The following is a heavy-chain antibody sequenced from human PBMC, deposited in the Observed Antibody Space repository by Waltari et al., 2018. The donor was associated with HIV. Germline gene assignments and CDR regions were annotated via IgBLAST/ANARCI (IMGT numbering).Heavy chain of an antibody. J-gene: IGHJ1*01. V-gene: IGHV3-15*04. CDR1: GFTFSDAW. D-gene: IGHD1-26*01. CDR3: ATVGGGTRDF. CDR2: RERKTDGGTT. Sequence: EVQLVESGGGLVKPGGSLRLSCAVSGFTFSDAWMSWVRQATGEGLGWIGRRERKTDGGTTDYAAAVKGRFTMSGDDLKNILYLEMSSLRPEDTGVYYCATVGGGTRDFWGQGTLVTVSS.